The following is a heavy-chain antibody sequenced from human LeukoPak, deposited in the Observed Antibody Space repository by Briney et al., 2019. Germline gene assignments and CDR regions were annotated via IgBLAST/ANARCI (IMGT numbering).Heavy chain of an antibody. CDR1: GFTFGSYA. D-gene: IGHD2-2*01. Sequence: GGSLRLSCAASGFTFGSYAMHWVRQAPGKGLEWVAVISYDGSNKCYADSVKGRFTISRDNSKNTLYLQMNSLRAEDTAVYYCARPIVVVPAAIRYWGQGTLVTVSS. J-gene: IGHJ4*02. V-gene: IGHV3-30-3*01. CDR3: ARPIVVVPAAIRY. CDR2: ISYDGSNK.